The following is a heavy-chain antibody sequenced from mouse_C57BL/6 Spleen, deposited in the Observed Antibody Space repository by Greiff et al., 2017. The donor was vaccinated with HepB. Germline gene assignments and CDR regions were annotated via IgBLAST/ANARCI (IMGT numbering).Heavy chain of an antibody. CDR1: GFTFSDYY. CDR2: INYDGSST. Sequence: EAQVVAYEGGLVQLGSSMKLSCTASGFTFSDYYMAWVRQVPEKGLEWIANINYDGSSTYYLDSLKSRFINSRDNAKNILYLQMSSLKSEDTATYYCAREDYYGKGFAYWGQGTLVTVSA. V-gene: IGHV5-16*01. J-gene: IGHJ3*01. CDR3: AREDYYGKGFAY. D-gene: IGHD1-1*01.